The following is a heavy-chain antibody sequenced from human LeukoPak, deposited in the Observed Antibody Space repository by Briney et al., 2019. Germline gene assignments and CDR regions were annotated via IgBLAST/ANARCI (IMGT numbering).Heavy chain of an antibody. CDR3: ARGNDCTSTSCYADY. V-gene: IGHV5-51*01. D-gene: IGHD2-2*01. J-gene: IGHJ4*02. Sequence: GESLKISCVGSGYSFTSYWIGWVRQLPGKGLEWMGIIYPGDSDTRYSPSFQGQVTISADRSINTAYLQWSSLKASDTAVYYCARGNDCTSTSCYADYWGQGTLVTVSS. CDR1: GYSFTSYW. CDR2: IYPGDSDT.